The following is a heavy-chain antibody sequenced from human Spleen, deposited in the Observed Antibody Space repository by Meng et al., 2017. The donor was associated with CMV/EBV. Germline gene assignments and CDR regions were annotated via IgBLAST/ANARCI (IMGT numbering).Heavy chain of an antibody. V-gene: IGHV4-34*01. CDR3: ARGVVHYHYGMDV. CDR1: HESFNDYY. J-gene: IGHJ6*02. Sequence: SETLSLTCAVYHESFNDYYWSWIRQPPGKGLEWVGEINHRGSTNYNPSLKSRVTISVDTSKNQFSLKLSSVTAADTAVYYCARGVVHYHYGMDVWGQGTTVTVSS. CDR2: INHRGST.